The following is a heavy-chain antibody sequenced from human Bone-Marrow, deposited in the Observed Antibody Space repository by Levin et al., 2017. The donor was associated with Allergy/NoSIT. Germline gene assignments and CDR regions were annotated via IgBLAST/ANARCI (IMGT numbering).Heavy chain of an antibody. CDR2: IYADDSDT. V-gene: IGHV5-51*01. CDR3: AKTGDTGESWFDS. CDR1: GYSFTSYW. D-gene: IGHD7-27*01. J-gene: IGHJ5*01. Sequence: GESLKISCKGSGYSFTSYWIAWVRQMPGKGLEWMGIIYADDSDTRYSPSFQGQVTLSVDKSINTAYLPWTSLRASDTAMYYCAKTGDTGESWFDSWGQGSLVTVSP.